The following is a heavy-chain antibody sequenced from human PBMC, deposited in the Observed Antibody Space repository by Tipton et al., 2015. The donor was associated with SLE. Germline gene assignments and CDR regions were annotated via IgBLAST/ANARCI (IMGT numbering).Heavy chain of an antibody. Sequence: TLSLTCAVYGGSFSGYYWSWIRQPPGKGLEWIGEINHSGSTNYNPSLKSRVTISVDTSKNQFSLKLSSVTAADTAVYYCARLGSSALFDIWGQGTMVTVSS. CDR3: ARLGSSALFDI. J-gene: IGHJ3*02. V-gene: IGHV4-34*01. CDR1: GGSFSGYY. CDR2: INHSGST. D-gene: IGHD6-25*01.